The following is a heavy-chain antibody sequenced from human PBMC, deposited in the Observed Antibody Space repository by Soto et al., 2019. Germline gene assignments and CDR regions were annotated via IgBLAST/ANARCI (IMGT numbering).Heavy chain of an antibody. J-gene: IGHJ4*02. CDR3: ARALPEWTTVTRAFDY. D-gene: IGHD4-17*01. Sequence: EVQLVESGGGLVKPGGSLRLSCAASGFTFSSYSMNWVRQAPGKGLEWVSSISSSSSYIYYAYSVKGRFTISRDNAKNSLYLQMNSMRSEDTAVYYCARALPEWTTVTRAFDYWCQGTLVTVSS. V-gene: IGHV3-21*01. CDR2: ISSSSSYI. CDR1: GFTFSSYS.